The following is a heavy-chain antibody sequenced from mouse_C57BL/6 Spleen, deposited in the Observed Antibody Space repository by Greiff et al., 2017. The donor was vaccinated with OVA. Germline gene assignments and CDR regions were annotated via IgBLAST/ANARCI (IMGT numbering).Heavy chain of an antibody. J-gene: IGHJ4*01. CDR1: GYAFTNYL. CDR2: INPGSGGT. Sequence: VKLMESGAELVRPGTSVKVSCKASGYAFTNYLIEWVKQRPGQGLEWIGVINPGSGGTNYNEKFKGKATLTADKSSSTAYMQLSSLTSEDSAVYFCARGGYGSSFFYAMDYWGQGTSVTVSS. CDR3: ARGGYGSSFFYAMDY. D-gene: IGHD1-1*01. V-gene: IGHV1-54*01.